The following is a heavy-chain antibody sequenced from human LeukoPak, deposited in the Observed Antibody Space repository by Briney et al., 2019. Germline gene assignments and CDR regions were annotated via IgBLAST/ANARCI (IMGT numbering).Heavy chain of an antibody. CDR2: ITSGSSTI. Sequence: GGSLRLSCAASGFTFSSYAMNWVRQAPGKGLEWVSYITSGSSTIYYADSVKGRFTISRDNAKNSLYLQMNSLRAEDTAVYYCARQVEMATIKLDYFDYWGQGTLVTVSS. D-gene: IGHD5-24*01. CDR1: GFTFSSYA. V-gene: IGHV3-48*04. CDR3: ARQVEMATIKLDYFDY. J-gene: IGHJ4*02.